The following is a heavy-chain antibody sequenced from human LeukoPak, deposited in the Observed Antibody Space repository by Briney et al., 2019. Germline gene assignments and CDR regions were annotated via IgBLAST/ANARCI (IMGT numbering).Heavy chain of an antibody. CDR3: ATTSHGSGWYRDDAFDI. V-gene: IGHV1-24*01. Sequence: GASVKVSCKISGYTLTELSMHWVRQAPGKGLEWMGGFDPVDGETIYAQKFQGRVTMTEDTSTDTAYMELSSLRSEDTAVYYCATTSHGSGWYRDDAFDIWGQGTMVTVSS. D-gene: IGHD6-19*01. J-gene: IGHJ3*02. CDR1: GYTLTELS. CDR2: FDPVDGET.